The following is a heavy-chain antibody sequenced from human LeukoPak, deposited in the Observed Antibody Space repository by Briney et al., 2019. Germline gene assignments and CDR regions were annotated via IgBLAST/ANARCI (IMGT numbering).Heavy chain of an antibody. Sequence: PSQTLSLTCTVSGGSISSGGYYWSWIRQHPGKGLEWIGYIYYSGSTYYNPSLKSRVTISVDTSKNQFSLKLSSVTAADTAVYYCARVPGSSGYFEGVWFDPWGQGTLVTVSS. V-gene: IGHV4-31*03. D-gene: IGHD3-22*01. J-gene: IGHJ5*02. CDR1: GGSISSGGYY. CDR3: ARVPGSSGYFEGVWFDP. CDR2: IYYSGST.